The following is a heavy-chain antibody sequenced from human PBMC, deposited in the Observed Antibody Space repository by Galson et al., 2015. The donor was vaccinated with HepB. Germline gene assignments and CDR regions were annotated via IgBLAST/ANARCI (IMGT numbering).Heavy chain of an antibody. Sequence: SLRLSCAASGFTFSSYAMHWVRQAPGKGLEWVAVISYDGSNKYYADSVKGRFTISRDNSKNTLYLQMNSLRAEDTAVYYCARGRPYYVPHDALDIWGQGTMVTVSS. V-gene: IGHV3-30-3*01. D-gene: IGHD3-10*02. CDR3: ARGRPYYVPHDALDI. CDR1: GFTFSSYA. CDR2: ISYDGSNK. J-gene: IGHJ3*02.